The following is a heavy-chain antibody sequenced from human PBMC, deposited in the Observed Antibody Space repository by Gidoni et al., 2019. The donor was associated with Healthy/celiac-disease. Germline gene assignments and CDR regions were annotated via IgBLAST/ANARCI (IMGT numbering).Heavy chain of an antibody. CDR3: ARDSSITPHAFDI. CDR2: ISSTSSYI. D-gene: IGHD3-3*01. Sequence: EVQLVESGGGLVKPGGSLRLSWAASGFTFSSYSMNWVRQAPGKGLEWVSAISSTSSYIYYAYSVKGRFTISRDNAKNSLYLQMNSLSAEDTAVYYCARDSSITPHAFDIWGQGTMVTVSS. J-gene: IGHJ3*02. CDR1: GFTFSSYS. V-gene: IGHV3-21*01.